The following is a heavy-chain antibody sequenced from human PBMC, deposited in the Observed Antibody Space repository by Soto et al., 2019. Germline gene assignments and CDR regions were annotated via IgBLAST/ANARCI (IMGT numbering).Heavy chain of an antibody. V-gene: IGHV6-1*01. Sequence: SQTLSLTCAISGDSVSSNSAAWNWIRLSPSRGLEWLARTYYRSRWYNDYTVSVRSRITVNPDTSKNQFSLQLTSVTPEDTAVYYCAGTTSHQWYYMDVWGKWTTVTSP. CDR2: TYYRSRWYN. D-gene: IGHD1-7*01. J-gene: IGHJ6*03. CDR3: AGTTSHQWYYMDV. CDR1: GDSVSSNSAA.